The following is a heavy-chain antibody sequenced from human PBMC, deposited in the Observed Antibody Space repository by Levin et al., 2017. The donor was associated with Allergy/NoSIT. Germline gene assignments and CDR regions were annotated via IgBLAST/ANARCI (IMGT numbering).Heavy chain of an antibody. D-gene: IGHD1-26*01. CDR2: LKSEGSGGTA. CDR3: AWDKDAYYKMDV. V-gene: IGHV3-15*01. CDR1: GFAFTPAW. J-gene: IGHJ6*02. Sequence: LLLTCAASGFAFTPAWMTWVRQAPGKGLEWVGRLKSEGSGGTADYAAPVKGRFTISRDDSKNTLYLQMNGRKMEDTAVYYCAWDKDAYYKMDVWGQGTTVSVSS.